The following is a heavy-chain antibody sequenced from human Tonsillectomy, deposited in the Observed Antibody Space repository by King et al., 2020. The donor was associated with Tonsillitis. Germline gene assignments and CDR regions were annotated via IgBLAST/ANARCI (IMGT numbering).Heavy chain of an antibody. V-gene: IGHV3-48*03. CDR2: ISSRGSAI. Sequence: VQRVESGGGLVQPGGSLRLSCAASGCTFSSYEMNWVRQAPGKGLEWVSYISSRGSAIFYADCVKGRFTISRDKAKNSLYVQINSRRAEETALYYCARYYGSGTYLDYWGQGTLVTVSS. CDR1: GCTFSSYE. J-gene: IGHJ4*02. CDR3: ARYYGSGTYLDY. D-gene: IGHD3-10*01.